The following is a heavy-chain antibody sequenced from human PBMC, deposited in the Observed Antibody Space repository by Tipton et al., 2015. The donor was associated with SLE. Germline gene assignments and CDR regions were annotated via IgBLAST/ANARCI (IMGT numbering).Heavy chain of an antibody. CDR1: GDSITNLNDF. V-gene: IGHV4-39*07. CDR3: ARQTTEAGVVGYFFDY. Sequence: TLSLTCTVSGDSITNLNDFWGWIRQPPGKGLEWIGSIYSTGTTYYNASFKDRVTMSIDTSTNQFSLRLASVTAADTAVHFCARQTTEAGVVGYFFDYWGQGTLVTVPS. CDR2: IYSTGTT. D-gene: IGHD6-19*01. J-gene: IGHJ4*02.